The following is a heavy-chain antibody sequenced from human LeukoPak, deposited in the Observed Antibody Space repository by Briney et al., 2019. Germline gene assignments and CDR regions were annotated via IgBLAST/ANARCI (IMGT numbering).Heavy chain of an antibody. D-gene: IGHD3/OR15-3a*01. J-gene: IGHJ4*02. CDR1: GYTFTDFG. V-gene: IGHV1-18*01. CDR2: ISAYNGNK. Sequence: GASVKVSCKASGYTFTDFGISWVRQAPGQGLEWMGWISAYNGNKNYVQKFQGRVTVTTDTSTSTAYMELTSLRSDDTAMYYCTRDLGVDTTMIFFDYWGQGTLVTVSS. CDR3: TRDLGVDTTMIFFDY.